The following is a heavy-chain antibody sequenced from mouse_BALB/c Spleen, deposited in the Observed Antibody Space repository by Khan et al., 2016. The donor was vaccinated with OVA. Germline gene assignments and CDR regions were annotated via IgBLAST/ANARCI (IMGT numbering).Heavy chain of an antibody. J-gene: IGHJ3*01. CDR1: GYTFPDYT. Sequence: QVQLQQSGAELVRPGVSVKISCKGSGYTFPDYTMHWVKQSHAKSLEWIGVISTYYGDTNYNQKFKGKATMTVDKSSNTAYMDLDRLTSEDSAIYYCARGGGERFAYGGQGTLVTVSA. V-gene: IGHV1S137*01. CDR2: ISTYYGDT. CDR3: ARGGGERFAY.